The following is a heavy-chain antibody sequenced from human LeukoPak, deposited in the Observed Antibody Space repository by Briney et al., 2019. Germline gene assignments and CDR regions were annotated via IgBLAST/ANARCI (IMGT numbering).Heavy chain of an antibody. CDR1: GFTFSTYA. V-gene: IGHV3-21*01. CDR2: ISSGSVYM. CDR3: ARGATRIAAAVNYFDY. D-gene: IGHD6-25*01. Sequence: GGSLRLSCGASGFTFSTYAMNWVRQAPGKGLEWVSSISSGSVYMYYADSVKDRFTISRDNAKNSLYLQMNSLRAEDTAVYYCARGATRIAAAVNYFDYWGQGALVTVSS. J-gene: IGHJ4*02.